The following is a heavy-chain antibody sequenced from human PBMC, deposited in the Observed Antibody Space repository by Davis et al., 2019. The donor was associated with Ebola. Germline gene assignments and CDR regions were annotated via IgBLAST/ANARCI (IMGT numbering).Heavy chain of an antibody. CDR2: IHSGGSP. CDR1: GFSVSNNY. CDR3: ASLAKDY. Sequence: GESLKISCAASGFSVSNNYMTWVRQAPGKGLEWVSVIHSGGSPYHADSVNGRFTISRDSSKNTLYLQMNSLRVEDTAVYYCASLAKDYCGQGTLDTVSS. D-gene: IGHD2-15*01. J-gene: IGHJ4*02. V-gene: IGHV3-53*01.